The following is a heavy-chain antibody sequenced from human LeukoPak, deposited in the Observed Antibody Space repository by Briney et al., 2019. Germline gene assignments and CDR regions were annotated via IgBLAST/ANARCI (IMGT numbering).Heavy chain of an antibody. CDR2: INHSGST. CDR1: GGSFSGYY. CDR3: ARLPQVPLGYSYGRAY. V-gene: IGHV4-34*01. J-gene: IGHJ4*02. Sequence: SETLSLTCAVYGGSFSGYYWSWIRQPPGKGLEWIGEINHSGSTNYNPSLKSRVTISVDTSKNQFSLKLSSVTAADTAVCYCARLPQVPLGYSYGRAYWGQGTLVTVSS. D-gene: IGHD5-18*01.